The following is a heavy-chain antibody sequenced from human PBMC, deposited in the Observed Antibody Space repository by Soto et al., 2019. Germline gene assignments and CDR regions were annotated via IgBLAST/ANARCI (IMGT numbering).Heavy chain of an antibody. V-gene: IGHV4-31*03. D-gene: IGHD2-2*03. CDR3: ASAFGYCSSTCWADAFDI. CDR1: GGSISSGGYY. Sequence: SETLSLTCTVSGGSISSGGYYWSWIRQHPGKGLEWIGYIYYSGSTYYTPSLKSRVTISVETSKNNFPLKLSSVTAADTAVYYCASAFGYCSSTCWADAFDIWGQGTMVTVSS. CDR2: IYYSGST. J-gene: IGHJ3*02.